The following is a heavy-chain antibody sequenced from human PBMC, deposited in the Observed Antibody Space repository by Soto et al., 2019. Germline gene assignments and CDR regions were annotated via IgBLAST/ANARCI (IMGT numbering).Heavy chain of an antibody. Sequence: QLQLVQSGPEARKPGTSVKVSCKASGLPFSASAVQWVRQARGQRLEWIGWIVVGNGATKYAPKFQERVTITRDMSTSTAYMELSRLRSEDTAVYYCAAPPNRDAYNYDYWGQGTLVTVSS. V-gene: IGHV1-58*01. J-gene: IGHJ4*02. D-gene: IGHD5-12*01. CDR1: GLPFSASA. CDR3: AAPPNRDAYNYDY. CDR2: IVVGNGAT.